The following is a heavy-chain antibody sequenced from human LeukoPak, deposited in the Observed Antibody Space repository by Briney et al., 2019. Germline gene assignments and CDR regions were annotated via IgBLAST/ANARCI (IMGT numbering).Heavy chain of an antibody. D-gene: IGHD4-17*01. J-gene: IGHJ6*02. CDR3: ARGDYGDYFNYYYYYGMDV. Sequence: GGSLRLSCAASGFTFSSYAMHWVRQAPGKGLEYVSAISSNGGSTYYANSVKGRFTISRDNSKNTLYLQMGSLRAEDMAVYYCARGDYGDYFNYYYYYGMDVWGQGTTVTVSS. CDR1: GFTFSSYA. CDR2: ISSNGGST. V-gene: IGHV3-64*01.